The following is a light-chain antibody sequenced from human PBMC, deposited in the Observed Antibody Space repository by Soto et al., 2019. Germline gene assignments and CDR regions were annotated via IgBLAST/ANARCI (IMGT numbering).Light chain of an antibody. V-gene: IGKV4-1*01. Sequence: DIVMSQSPDSLAVSLGERATINCKSSQSVLDRSNNKNYLAWYQLKPGKAPKLLIFASSTLQSGVPSRFSGSGSGADFSLTISSLQPEDFATYYCQQSYSNILSFGGGTKVDIK. J-gene: IGKJ4*01. CDR2: ASS. CDR3: QQSYSNILS. CDR1: QSVLDRSNNKNY.